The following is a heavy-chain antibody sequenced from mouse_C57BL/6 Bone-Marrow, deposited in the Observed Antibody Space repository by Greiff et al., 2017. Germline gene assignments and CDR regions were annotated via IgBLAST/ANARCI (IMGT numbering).Heavy chain of an antibody. CDR3: TRYTPDGYYPY. D-gene: IGHD2-3*01. CDR1: GFTFTDYY. CDR2: IRNKANGYTT. V-gene: IGHV7-3*01. J-gene: IGHJ2*01. Sequence: EVQLVESGGGLVQPGGSLRLSCAASGFTFTDYYMSWVRQPPGKALEWLGFIRNKANGYTTEYSASVKGRFTISRDNSKSILYLQMNALRAEDSATYYCTRYTPDGYYPYWGQGTTLTVSS.